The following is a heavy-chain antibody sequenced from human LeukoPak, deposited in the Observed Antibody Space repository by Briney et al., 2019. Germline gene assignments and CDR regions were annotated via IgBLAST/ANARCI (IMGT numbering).Heavy chain of an antibody. CDR1: GFTFSSYA. J-gene: IGHJ4*02. Sequence: GGSLRVSCAASGFTFSSYAMSWVRQAPGKGLEWVSAISGSGSVTYYADSVKGRFTISRDNSKNTLYLQMNSLRAEDTAVYYCAKAHSSIAAYNYFDYWGQGTLVTVSS. V-gene: IGHV3-23*01. D-gene: IGHD6-6*01. CDR3: AKAHSSIAAYNYFDY. CDR2: ISGSGSVT.